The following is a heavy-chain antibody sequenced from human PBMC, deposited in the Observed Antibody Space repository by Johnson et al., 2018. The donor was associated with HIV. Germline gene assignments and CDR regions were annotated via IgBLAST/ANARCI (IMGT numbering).Heavy chain of an antibody. J-gene: IGHJ3*02. CDR3: ARDPYYDFLTGPRDAFDI. D-gene: IGHD3-9*01. Sequence: QVQLVESGGGVVQPGRSLRLSCAASGFTFSDYYMSWIRQAPGKGLEWVSYISSSGSTIYYADSVKGRFTISRDNSKKTVYLQMNSLRAEDTAVYYCARDPYYDFLTGPRDAFDIWGQGTMVTVSS. CDR2: ISSSGSTI. CDR1: GFTFSDYY. V-gene: IGHV3-11*04.